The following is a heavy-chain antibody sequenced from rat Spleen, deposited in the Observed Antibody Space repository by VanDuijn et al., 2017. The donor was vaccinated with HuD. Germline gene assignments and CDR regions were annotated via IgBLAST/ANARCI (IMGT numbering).Heavy chain of an antibody. D-gene: IGHD1-11*01. Sequence: EVQLVESDGGLVQPGKSLKLSCAASGFTFSDYYMAWVRQAPTKGLEWVATISSDGGNTYYRDSVKGRFTISRDNAKSTLYLQMDSLRSEDTATYYCASLTTEGNWFAYWGQGTLVTVSS. CDR2: ISSDGGNT. CDR3: ASLTTEGNWFAY. V-gene: IGHV5-25*01. J-gene: IGHJ3*01. CDR1: GFTFSDYY.